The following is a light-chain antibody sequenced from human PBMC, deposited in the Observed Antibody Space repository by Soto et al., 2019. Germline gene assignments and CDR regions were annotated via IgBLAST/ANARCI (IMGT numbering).Light chain of an antibody. CDR3: QQYGGSPTWT. CDR2: GAS. CDR1: QSVSSGY. Sequence: EIVLTQSPGTLSLSPGQRATLSCRASQSVSSGYLAWYQQKPGQAPRLLIYGASSRATGIPDRFSDSGSGTDFTLTISRLEPEDFAVYYFQQYGGSPTWTFGQGTKVEIK. J-gene: IGKJ1*01. V-gene: IGKV3-20*01.